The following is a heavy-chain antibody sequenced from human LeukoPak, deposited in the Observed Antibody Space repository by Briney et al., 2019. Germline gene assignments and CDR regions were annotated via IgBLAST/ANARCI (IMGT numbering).Heavy chain of an antibody. J-gene: IGHJ4*02. CDR3: ARGGLSSAASFDY. Sequence: GGSLRLSCAASGFTFSTYSMNWVRQAPGKGLEWVSYISSSSVTIYYADPVKGRFTISRDNAKNSLYLQMNSLRAEDTAVYYCARGGLSSAASFDYWGQGTLVTVSS. CDR1: GFTFSTYS. D-gene: IGHD6-19*01. V-gene: IGHV3-48*01. CDR2: ISSSSVTI.